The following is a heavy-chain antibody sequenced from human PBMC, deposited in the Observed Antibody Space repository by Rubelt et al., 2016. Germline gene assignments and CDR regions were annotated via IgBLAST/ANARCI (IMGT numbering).Heavy chain of an antibody. D-gene: IGHD1-26*01. Sequence: EAQLVESGGGLVQPGGSLRLSCTASGFTFGDYAMSWFRQAPGRGLEWVSYISSTTTSTSYADSVKGRFTISRDNAKNSLYLQMNSLRAEDTAVDYCAKATWESWGQGTLVTVSS. V-gene: IGHV3-48*01. CDR3: AKATWES. CDR2: ISSTTTST. J-gene: IGHJ4*02. CDR1: GFTFGDYA.